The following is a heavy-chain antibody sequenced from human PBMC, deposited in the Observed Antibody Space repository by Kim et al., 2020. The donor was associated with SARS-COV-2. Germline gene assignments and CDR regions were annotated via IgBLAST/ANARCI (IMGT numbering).Heavy chain of an antibody. J-gene: IGHJ4*02. D-gene: IGHD3-10*01. CDR3: AMGRSERDFDY. CDR2: T. Sequence: TNSNPPPHGRVTISVDTSKNQFSLKLGSVTAADTAVYYCAMGRSERDFDYWGQGTLVTVSS. V-gene: IGHV4-59*01.